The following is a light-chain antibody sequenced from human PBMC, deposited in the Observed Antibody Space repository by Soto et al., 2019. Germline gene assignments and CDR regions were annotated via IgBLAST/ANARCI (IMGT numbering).Light chain of an antibody. CDR1: SSSIGSNT. CDR2: SYN. Sequence: QLVLTQPPSASGTPGQRVTISCSGSSSSIGSNTVNWYQQLPGTAPKLLIYSYNQRPSGVPDRFSGSKSGTSASLAISGLQSEDEADYYCAAWDDSVNVQLFGGGTKVTVL. CDR3: AAWDDSVNVQL. J-gene: IGLJ2*01. V-gene: IGLV1-44*01.